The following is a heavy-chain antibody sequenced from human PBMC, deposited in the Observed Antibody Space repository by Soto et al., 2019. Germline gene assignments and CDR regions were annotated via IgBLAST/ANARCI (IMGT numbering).Heavy chain of an antibody. D-gene: IGHD2-15*01. Sequence: PGGSLILSCAASGFTFSSYSMNWVRQAPGKGLEWVSCITSSSSYKYYADSVKGRFTISRDNAKNSLYLQMNSLRAEDTAVYYCARNEPVVVVAGGFIDYWGQGILVTVSS. CDR3: ARNEPVVVVAGGFIDY. J-gene: IGHJ4*02. CDR2: ITSSSSYK. CDR1: GFTFSSYS. V-gene: IGHV3-21*01.